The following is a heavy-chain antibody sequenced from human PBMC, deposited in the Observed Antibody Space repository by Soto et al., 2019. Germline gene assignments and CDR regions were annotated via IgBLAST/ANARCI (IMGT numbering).Heavy chain of an antibody. J-gene: IGHJ4*02. CDR1: GGSISSYY. V-gene: IGHV4-59*08. CDR3: ARRWGAAVDY. CDR2: IDYSGST. Sequence: QVQLQESGPGLVKPSETLSLTCTVSGGSISSYYWSWIRQPPGKGLEWIGYIDYSGSTNYNPSLKCRVTISVDTSKNQFSLKLCSVTAADTAVYYCARRWGAAVDYWGQGTLVTVSS. D-gene: IGHD1-26*01.